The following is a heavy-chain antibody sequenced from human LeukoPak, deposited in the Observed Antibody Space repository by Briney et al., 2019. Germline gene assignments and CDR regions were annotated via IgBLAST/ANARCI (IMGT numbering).Heavy chain of an antibody. V-gene: IGHV3-48*03. Sequence: GGSLRLSCAASGFTFSSYEMNWVRQAPGKGLEWVSYISSSGSTIYYADSVKGRFTISRDNAKNSLYLQMNSLRAEDTAVHYCARDNWNYIDYYYYMDVWGKGTTVTVSS. CDR2: ISSSGSTI. CDR1: GFTFSSYE. D-gene: IGHD1-7*01. CDR3: ARDNWNYIDYYYYMDV. J-gene: IGHJ6*03.